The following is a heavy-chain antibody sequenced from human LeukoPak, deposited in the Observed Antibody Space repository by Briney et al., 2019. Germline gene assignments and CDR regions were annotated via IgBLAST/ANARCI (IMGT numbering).Heavy chain of an antibody. J-gene: IGHJ4*02. V-gene: IGHV3-7*04. Sequence: GGSLRLSCAASGFSLSSYWVTWVRQAPGKGLEWVANIKQDESEKNYVDSVKGRFTISRDNAKNSLYLQMNSLRAEDTAVYYCVMGFRTADWGQGTLVTVSS. CDR1: GFSLSSYW. CDR2: IKQDESEK. D-gene: IGHD1-1*01. CDR3: VMGFRTAD.